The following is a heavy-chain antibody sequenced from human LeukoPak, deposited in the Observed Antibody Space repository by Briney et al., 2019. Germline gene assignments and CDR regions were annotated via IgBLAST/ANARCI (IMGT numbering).Heavy chain of an antibody. CDR1: GFTFSNYW. Sequence: GGSLRLSCAASGFTFSNYWVHWVRQAPGKGLVWVSRINRDGSTTKYADSVKGRFTVSRDNAKNTLDLQMNSLRSEDTAVYYXXXXXXXXXXXXXXXWGQGTLVTVSS. V-gene: IGHV3-74*03. J-gene: IGHJ4*02. CDR3: XXXXXXXXXXXXXX. CDR2: INRDGSTT.